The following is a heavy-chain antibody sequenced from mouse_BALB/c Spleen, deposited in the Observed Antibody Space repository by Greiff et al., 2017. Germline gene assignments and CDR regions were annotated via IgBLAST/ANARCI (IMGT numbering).Heavy chain of an antibody. Sequence: EGMLVESGGGLVQPGGSLKLSCAASGFTFSSYGMSWVRQTPDKRLELVATINSNGGSTYYPDSVKGRFTISRDNAKNTLYLQMSSLKSEDTAMYYCARDDHGDSFDYWGQGTTLTVSS. D-gene: IGHD3-3*01. V-gene: IGHV5-6-3*01. J-gene: IGHJ2*01. CDR1: GFTFSSYG. CDR3: ARDDHGDSFDY. CDR2: INSNGGST.